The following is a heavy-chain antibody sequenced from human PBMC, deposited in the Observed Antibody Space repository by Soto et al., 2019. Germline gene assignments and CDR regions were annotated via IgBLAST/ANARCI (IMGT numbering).Heavy chain of an antibody. CDR2: IYHSGST. Sequence: QLQLQESGSGLVKPSQTLSLTCAVSGGSISSGGYSWSWIRQPPGKGLEWIGYIYHSGSTYYNPSLKSRVTISVDRSKNQFSLKLSSVTAADTAVYYCARGPVETAIVTHYYGMDVWGQGTTVTVSS. V-gene: IGHV4-30-2*01. CDR3: ARGPVETAIVTHYYGMDV. CDR1: GGSISSGGYS. J-gene: IGHJ6*02. D-gene: IGHD5-18*01.